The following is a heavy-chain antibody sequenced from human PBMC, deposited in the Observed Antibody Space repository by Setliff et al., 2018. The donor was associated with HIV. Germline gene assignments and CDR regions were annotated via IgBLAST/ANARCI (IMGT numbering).Heavy chain of an antibody. D-gene: IGHD6-19*01. CDR1: GGSINSYY. J-gene: IGHJ4*02. V-gene: IGHV4-4*07. CDR3: ARRMAAGTFDY. Sequence: LSLTCSVSGGSINSYYWSWIRQPAGKGLEWIGRIYSSGSTNYNPSLKSRVTMSVDTSKNQISLKLSSVTAADTAMYYCARRMAAGTFDYWGQGTLVTVSS. CDR2: IYSSGST.